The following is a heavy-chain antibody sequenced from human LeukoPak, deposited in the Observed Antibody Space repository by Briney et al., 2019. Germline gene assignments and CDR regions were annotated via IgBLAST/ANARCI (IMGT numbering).Heavy chain of an antibody. CDR1: GYSISSGYY. CDR3: ARVWYSSADY. D-gene: IGHD2-21*01. V-gene: IGHV4-38-2*02. Sequence: PSETLSLTCTVSGYSISSGYYWGWIRQPPGKGLEWIGSIYHSGSTYYNPSLKSRVTISVDTSKNQFSLKLSSVTAADTAVYYCARVWYSSADYWGQGTLVTVSS. CDR2: IYHSGST. J-gene: IGHJ4*02.